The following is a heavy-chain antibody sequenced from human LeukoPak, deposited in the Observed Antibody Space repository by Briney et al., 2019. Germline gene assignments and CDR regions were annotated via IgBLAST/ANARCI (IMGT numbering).Heavy chain of an antibody. CDR3: AKGFFPYIVAARLDYYYAMDV. D-gene: IGHD5-12*01. CDR2: IRDSGGGT. CDR1: GFTFGNYS. V-gene: IGHV3-23*01. J-gene: IGHJ6*02. Sequence: GGSLRLSCAASGFTFGNYSMSWVRQAPGQGLEWVSVIRDSGGGTYYADSVRGRFTTARDNFNNTLYLQMNSLRAEDTAVYYCAKGFFPYIVAARLDYYYAMDVWGQGTTVIVSS.